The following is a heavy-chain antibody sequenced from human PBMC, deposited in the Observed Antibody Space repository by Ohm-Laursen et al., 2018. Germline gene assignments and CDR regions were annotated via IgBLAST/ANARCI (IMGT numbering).Heavy chain of an antibody. CDR2: IDPDSGDT. D-gene: IGHD1-26*01. Sequence: SVKVSCNASGYTFPAYYMYWVRQAPGQGLEWMGWIDPDSGDTKYAQKFQGRVTMTRDTSISTVYMELSSLRSDDTAVYYCAKKGAMEFDPWGQGTLVTVSS. CDR3: AKKGAMEFDP. CDR1: GYTFPAYY. V-gene: IGHV1-2*02. J-gene: IGHJ5*02.